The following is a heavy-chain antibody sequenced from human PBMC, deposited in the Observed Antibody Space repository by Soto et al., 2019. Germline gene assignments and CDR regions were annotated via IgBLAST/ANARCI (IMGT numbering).Heavy chain of an antibody. Sequence: SGGSLRLSCSASGFTFRSYTMHWVRQAPGKGLEYVSVISSNGGNTYYADSGKGRFTISRDNSKNTLYLQMNSLRTEDPAAYYCVKGAYTPTLPYGMEVWGQGTPVTVSS. CDR2: ISSNGGNT. J-gene: IGHJ6*02. D-gene: IGHD2-15*01. V-gene: IGHV3-64D*06. CDR1: GFTFRSYT. CDR3: VKGAYTPTLPYGMEV.